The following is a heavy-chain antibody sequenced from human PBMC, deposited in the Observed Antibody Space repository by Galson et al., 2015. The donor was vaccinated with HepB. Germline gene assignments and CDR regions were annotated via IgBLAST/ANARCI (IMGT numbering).Heavy chain of an antibody. D-gene: IGHD3-10*01. CDR2: IKSKTDGGTT. J-gene: IGHJ4*02. CDR3: TTGITMVRGVTLFDY. CDR1: GFTFSNAW. Sequence: SLRLSCAASGFTFSNAWMSWVRQAPGKGLEWVGRIKSKTDGGTTDYAAPVKGRFTISRDDSKNTLYLQMNSLKTEDTAVYYCTTGITMVRGVTLFDYWGQGTLVTVSS. V-gene: IGHV3-15*01.